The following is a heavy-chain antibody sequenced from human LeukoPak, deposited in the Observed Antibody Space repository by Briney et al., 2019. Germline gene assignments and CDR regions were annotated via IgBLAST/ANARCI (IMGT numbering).Heavy chain of an antibody. D-gene: IGHD5-24*01. J-gene: IGHJ3*02. V-gene: IGHV4-38-2*02. CDR3: ARDGYNPVAFDI. CDR1: GYSISNGYS. Sequence: SETLSLTCTVSGYSISNGYSWGWIRQPPGKGLEWIGNIYRTGTTFYNPSLQSRVSISVDTSKNTFSLKLKSVTAADTAVYYCARDGYNPVAFDIWGQGTVVTVSS. CDR2: IYRTGTT.